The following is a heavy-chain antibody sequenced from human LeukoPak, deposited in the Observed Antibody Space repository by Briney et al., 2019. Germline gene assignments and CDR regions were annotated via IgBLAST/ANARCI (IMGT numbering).Heavy chain of an antibody. CDR2: ITGRGGNT. CDR3: ARDRAAFDS. J-gene: IGHJ4*02. Sequence: GGSLRLPCAASGFTFSSFPMLWVRQAPAKGLQWVSGITGRGGNTYYADSVEGRFTISRDNSKNTLYLQMDSLRAEDTAVYYCARDRAAFDSWGQGTLVTVSS. D-gene: IGHD6-25*01. V-gene: IGHV3-23*01. CDR1: GFTFSSFP.